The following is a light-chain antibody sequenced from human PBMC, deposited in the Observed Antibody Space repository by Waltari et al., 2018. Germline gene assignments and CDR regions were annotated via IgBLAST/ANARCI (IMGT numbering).Light chain of an antibody. Sequence: IVVTQFPDSLPVSLGERATVNCKTRHSVVLSSNGRSYLAWYQQKPGQSPTLLFSWASTRESGVPDRFFASGSGTDFTLAISSLQSEDVAVYYCLQYYTNPYTFGQGTKLEI. CDR3: LQYYTNPYT. CDR2: WAS. V-gene: IGKV4-1*01. J-gene: IGKJ2*01. CDR1: HSVVLSSNGRSY.